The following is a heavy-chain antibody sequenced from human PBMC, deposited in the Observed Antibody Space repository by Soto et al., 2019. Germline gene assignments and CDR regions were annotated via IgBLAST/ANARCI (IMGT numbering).Heavy chain of an antibody. CDR2: ISSSGSTI. Sequence: GGSLRLSCAASGFTFSDYYMSWIRQAPGKGLEWVSYISSSGSTIYYADSVKGRFTISGDNAKNSLYLQMNSLRAEDTAVYYCARSRAWMYRAPMDVWGQGTTVNV. D-gene: IGHD1-26*01. CDR1: GFTFSDYY. CDR3: ARSRAWMYRAPMDV. V-gene: IGHV3-11*01. J-gene: IGHJ6*02.